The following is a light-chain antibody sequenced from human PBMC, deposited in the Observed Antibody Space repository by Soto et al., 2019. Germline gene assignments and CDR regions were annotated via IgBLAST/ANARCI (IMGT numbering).Light chain of an antibody. CDR2: WAS. V-gene: IGKV4-1*01. J-gene: IGKJ4*01. Sequence: DIVMTQSPDSLAVSLGERATINCKSSQSVLHSSNNKNYLVWYQQKPGQPPKLLIYWASTRESGVPDRFSGSGSGTDFTLTISRLQAEDVAVYYCQQYYSTPVTFGGGTKVEIK. CDR1: QSVLHSSNNKNY. CDR3: QQYYSTPVT.